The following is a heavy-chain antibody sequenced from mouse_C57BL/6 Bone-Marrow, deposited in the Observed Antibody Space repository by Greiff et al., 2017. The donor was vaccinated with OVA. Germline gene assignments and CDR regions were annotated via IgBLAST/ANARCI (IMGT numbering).Heavy chain of an antibody. CDR2: INSDGGST. V-gene: IGHV5-2*01. D-gene: IGHD2-4*01. CDR3: SSYDYDVSY. CDR1: EYEFPSHD. Sequence: EVMLVESGGGLVQPGESLKLSCDSNEYEFPSHDMSWVRKTTEKRLELVAAINSDGGSTYYPDTMERRFIISRDKPKKSLYLQMCSLRSEDTALYYCSSYDYDVSYWGHGTLVTVSA. J-gene: IGHJ3*01.